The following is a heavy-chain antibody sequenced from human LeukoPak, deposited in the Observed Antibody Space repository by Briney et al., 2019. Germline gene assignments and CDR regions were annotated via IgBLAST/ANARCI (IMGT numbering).Heavy chain of an antibody. CDR1: GYTFTNYY. V-gene: IGHV1-2*02. D-gene: IGHD6-13*01. Sequence: ASVKVSCKASGYTFTNYYMHWVCQAPGQGLEWMGWINPNTGGTNYAQKFQGRVTMTRDTSISTAYMELSRLRSDDTAVYYCAPSGRTITTARTQECYFYYWGQGYVVTVSS. J-gene: IGHJ4*02. CDR3: APSGRTITTARTQECYFYY. CDR2: INPNTGGT.